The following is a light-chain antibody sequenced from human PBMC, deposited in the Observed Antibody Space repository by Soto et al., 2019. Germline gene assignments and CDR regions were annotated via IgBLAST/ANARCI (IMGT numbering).Light chain of an antibody. V-gene: IGKV1-5*03. CDR3: QQYYIYPPA. CDR1: QTISSW. CDR2: KAS. Sequence: IQMTQSPSTLSGSVGDRVTITCRASQTISSWLAWYQQKPGKAPKLLIYKASTLKSGVPSRFSGSGSGTEFTLTISSLQPDDFATYYCQQYYIYPPAFGLGTKVDIK. J-gene: IGKJ3*01.